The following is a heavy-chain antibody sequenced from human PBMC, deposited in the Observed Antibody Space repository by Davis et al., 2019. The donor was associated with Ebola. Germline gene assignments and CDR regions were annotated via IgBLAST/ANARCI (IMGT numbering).Heavy chain of an antibody. CDR3: ASLRRTITGMDDGFDI. Sequence: GESLKISCKGSGNSFTSHWIAWVRQMPGKGLEWMGIIYPGDSDTRYSPSFRGQVTISADKSFSTAYLQWSGLKASDTAMYYCASLRRTITGMDDGFDIWGQGTMVTVSS. V-gene: IGHV5-51*01. D-gene: IGHD1-20*01. CDR1: GNSFTSHW. J-gene: IGHJ3*02. CDR2: IYPGDSDT.